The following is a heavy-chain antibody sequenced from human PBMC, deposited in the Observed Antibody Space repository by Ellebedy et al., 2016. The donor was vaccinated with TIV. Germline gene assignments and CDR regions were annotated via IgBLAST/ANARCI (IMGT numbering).Heavy chain of an antibody. D-gene: IGHD4-17*01. Sequence: AASVKVSCKASGYTFTTYDINWVRQATGQGLEWMGWMNPNSGNTGYAQKFQGRVTMTRNTSISTAYMELGSLRSEDTAVYYCASRPNGDFHFLDYWGQGSLVTVSS. CDR3: ASRPNGDFHFLDY. J-gene: IGHJ4*02. V-gene: IGHV1-8*01. CDR1: GYTFTTYD. CDR2: MNPNSGNT.